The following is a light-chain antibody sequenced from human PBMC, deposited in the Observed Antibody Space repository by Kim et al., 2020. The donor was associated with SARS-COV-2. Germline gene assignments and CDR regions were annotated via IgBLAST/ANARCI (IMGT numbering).Light chain of an antibody. CDR1: SLRSYY. V-gene: IGLV3-19*01. CDR2: GKN. J-gene: IGLJ2*01. Sequence: SSELTQDPAVSVALGQTFRITCQGDSLRSYYATWYQQKPGQAPILVIYGKNNRPSGIPDRFSGSSSGNTASLTITGTQAGDEADYYCNSRDSNDNVVFGGGTQLTVL. CDR3: NSRDSNDNVV.